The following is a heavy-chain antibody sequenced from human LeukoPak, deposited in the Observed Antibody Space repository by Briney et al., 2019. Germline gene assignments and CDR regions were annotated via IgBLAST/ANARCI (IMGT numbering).Heavy chain of an antibody. CDR3: ARCPEYYDFWSGYLDY. CDR1: GFTFSDYY. Sequence: GGSLRLSCAASGFTFSDYYMSWIRQAPGKGLEWVSYISSSGSTIYYADSVKGRFTISRDNAKNSLYLQMNSLRAEDTAVYYCARCPEYYDFWSGYLDYWGQGTLVTVSS. J-gene: IGHJ4*02. V-gene: IGHV3-11*04. CDR2: ISSSGSTI. D-gene: IGHD3-3*01.